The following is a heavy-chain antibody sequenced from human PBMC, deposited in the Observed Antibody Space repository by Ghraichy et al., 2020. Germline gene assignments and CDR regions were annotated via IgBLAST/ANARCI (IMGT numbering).Heavy chain of an antibody. V-gene: IGHV1-18*01. CDR2: ISAYNGNT. CDR3: ARAQTGTTFDY. D-gene: IGHD1-7*01. CDR1: GDTFTTYD. Sequence: ASVKVSCKASGDTFTTYDISWVRQAPGQGLEWMGWISAYNGNTKYAQKLQGRVTMTTDTSTSTAYMELRSLKTDDTAVYYCARAQTGTTFDYWGQGTQVTVSS. J-gene: IGHJ4*02.